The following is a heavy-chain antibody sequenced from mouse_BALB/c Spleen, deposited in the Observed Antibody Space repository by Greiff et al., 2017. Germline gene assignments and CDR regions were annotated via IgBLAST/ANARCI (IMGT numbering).Heavy chain of an antibody. D-gene: IGHD2-1*01. CDR1: GFAFSRYD. CDR2: ISSGGGST. Sequence: EVNVVESGGGLVKPGGSLKLSCAASGFAFSRYDMSWVRQTPEKRLEWVAYISSGGGSTYYPDTVKGRFTISRDNAKNTLYLQMSSLKSEDTAMYYCARQGYGNYWGQGTTVTVSS. V-gene: IGHV5-12-1*01. CDR3: ARQGYGNY. J-gene: IGHJ4*01.